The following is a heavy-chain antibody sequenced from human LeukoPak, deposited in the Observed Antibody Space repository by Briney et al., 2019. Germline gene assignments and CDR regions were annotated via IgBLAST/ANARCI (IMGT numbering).Heavy chain of an antibody. CDR2: IYYSRST. D-gene: IGHD3-22*01. Sequence: SETLSLTCTVSGGSISSYYWSWIRKPPGKGLEWIGYIYYSRSTNYNPSLKSRVTISVDTSKNQFSLKLSSVTAADTAVYYCARDRIYDSSGYHTRTFDYWGQGTLVTVSS. CDR3: ARDRIYDSSGYHTRTFDY. J-gene: IGHJ4*02. CDR1: GGSISSYY. V-gene: IGHV4-59*12.